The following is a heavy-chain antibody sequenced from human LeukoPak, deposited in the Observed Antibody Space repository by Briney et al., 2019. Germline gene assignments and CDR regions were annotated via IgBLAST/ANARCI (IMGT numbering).Heavy chain of an antibody. Sequence: SVKVSCKASGGTFSSYAISWVRQTPGQGLEWMGRIIPILGIANYAQKFQGRVTITADKSTSTAYMELSSLRSEDTAVCYCARVGGMSSGWYDDAFDIWGQGTMVTVSS. CDR2: IIPILGIA. V-gene: IGHV1-69*04. CDR1: GGTFSSYA. CDR3: ARVGGMSSGWYDDAFDI. D-gene: IGHD6-19*01. J-gene: IGHJ3*02.